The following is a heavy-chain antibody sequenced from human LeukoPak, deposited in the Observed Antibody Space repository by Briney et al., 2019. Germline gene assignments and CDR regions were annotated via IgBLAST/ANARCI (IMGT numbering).Heavy chain of an antibody. J-gene: IGHJ4*02. V-gene: IGHV4-34*01. CDR3: ARDLPRYGGYGD. CDR1: GGSFSGYY. D-gene: IGHD5-12*01. Sequence: TSETLSLTCAVYGGSFSGYYWSWIRQPPGKGLEWIGEINHSGSTNYNPSLKSRVTISVDTSKNQFSLKLSSVTAADTAVYYCARDLPRYGGYGDWGQGTLVTVSS. CDR2: INHSGST.